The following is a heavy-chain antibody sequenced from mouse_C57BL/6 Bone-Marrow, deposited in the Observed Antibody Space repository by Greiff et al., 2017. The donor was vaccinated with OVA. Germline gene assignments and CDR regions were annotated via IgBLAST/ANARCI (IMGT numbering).Heavy chain of an antibody. D-gene: IGHD1-1*01. CDR2: ISDGGSYT. CDR1: GFTFSSYA. J-gene: IGHJ1*03. CDR3: ARDYYGSSWYFGG. Sequence: EVHLVESGGGLVKPGGSLKLSCAASGFTFSSYAMSWVRQTPEKRLEWVATISDGGSYTNYPDNVKGRFTVYRDNAKNNLYLKMCHLKSEDTAMYYCARDYYGSSWYFGGWGTGTTVTVSS. V-gene: IGHV5-4*01.